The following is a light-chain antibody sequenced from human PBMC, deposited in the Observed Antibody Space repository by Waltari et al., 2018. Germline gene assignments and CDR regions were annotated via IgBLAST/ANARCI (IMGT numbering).Light chain of an antibody. V-gene: IGKV3-11*01. J-gene: IGKJ4*01. CDR1: QSVSRY. Sequence: EIVLTQSPATLSLSPGERATPSCRASQSVSRYLAWYQQKPGQAPRLLIYDASNRATGIPARFSGSGSGTDFTLTISSLEPEDSAVYYCQQRSIWPPLTFGGGTKVEIK. CDR3: QQRSIWPPLT. CDR2: DAS.